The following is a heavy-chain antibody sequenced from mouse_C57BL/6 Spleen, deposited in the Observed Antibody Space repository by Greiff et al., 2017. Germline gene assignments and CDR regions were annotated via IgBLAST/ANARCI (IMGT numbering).Heavy chain of an antibody. CDR2: IYPGDGDT. CDR1: GYAFSSYW. V-gene: IGHV1-80*01. J-gene: IGHJ2*01. D-gene: IGHD2-3*01. CDR3: ARPDGYYFDY. Sequence: VKLMESGAELVKPGASVKISCKASGYAFSSYWMNWVKQRPGKGLEWIGQIYPGDGDTNYNGRFKGKATLTADKSSSTAYMQLSSLTSEDSAVYFCARPDGYYFDYWGQGTTLTVSS.